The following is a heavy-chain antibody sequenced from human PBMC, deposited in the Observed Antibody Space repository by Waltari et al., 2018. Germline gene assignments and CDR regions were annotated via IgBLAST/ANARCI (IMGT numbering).Heavy chain of an antibody. V-gene: IGHV4-34*01. CDR2: INHSGRT. J-gene: IGHJ4*02. CDR3: VGYGSGSHIDH. Sequence: QVQLQQWGAGLLKPSETLSLTCAVYNGSFTAYYWSWLRQSPGKGLEWIGEINHSGRTNYNPSLKSRVIISVDTSKNHFSLRLSSVTAADAAVCYCVGYGSGSHIDHWGQGTLVTVSS. D-gene: IGHD3-10*01. CDR1: NGSFTAYY.